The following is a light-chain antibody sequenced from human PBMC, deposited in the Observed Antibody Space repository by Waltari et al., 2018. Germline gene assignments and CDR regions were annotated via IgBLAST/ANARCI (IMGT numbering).Light chain of an antibody. V-gene: IGLV1-44*01. CDR2: NNN. CDR1: TSNIGSNA. CDR3: ATWDDNLKGL. Sequence: QSLLTQPASASGTPGQRVTISCSGSTSNIGSNAVNWYQVVPGTAPKLLIYNNNHRPPGVPDRFSGSKSGTSASLAISGLQSDDEADYYCATWDDNLKGLFGGGTKLTVL. J-gene: IGLJ3*02.